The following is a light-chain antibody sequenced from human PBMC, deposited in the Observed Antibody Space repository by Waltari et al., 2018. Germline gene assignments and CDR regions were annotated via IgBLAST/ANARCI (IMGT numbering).Light chain of an antibody. V-gene: IGKV2-28*01. CDR1: QSLLHRNGNHY. J-gene: IGKJ1*01. Sequence: DIVVTQSPLSLPVTPGEPASISCRSRQSLLHRNGNHYLDWYLQKPGQSPQLLIYLGSNRASGVPDRFSGSGSGTDFTLRISRVEAEDVGVYYCMQSLQTLWTFGPGTKVEIK. CDR3: MQSLQTLWT. CDR2: LGS.